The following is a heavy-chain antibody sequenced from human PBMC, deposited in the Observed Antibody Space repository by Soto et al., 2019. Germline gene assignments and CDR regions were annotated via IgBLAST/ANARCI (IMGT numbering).Heavy chain of an antibody. CDR2: TKDGGST. Sequence: QVQLQQWGAGLLKPSETLSLTCAVNGGSLTGYYWSWVRQPPGKGLEWIGETKDGGSTNYSPSLRSRVTISADTSKRQLSLKVTSVTAADTAVYYCARGQEGVVATHWDQGSLVTVSS. CDR3: ARGQEGVVATH. D-gene: IGHD2-15*01. CDR1: GGSLTGYY. J-gene: IGHJ4*02. V-gene: IGHV4-34*01.